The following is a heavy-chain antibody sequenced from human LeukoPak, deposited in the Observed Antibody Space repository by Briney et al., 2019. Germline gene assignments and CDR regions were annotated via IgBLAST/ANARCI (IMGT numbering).Heavy chain of an antibody. J-gene: IGHJ4*02. Sequence: SETLSLTCTVSGGSISSYYWSWIRQPPGKGLEWIGYIYYSGSTNSNPSLKCRVTISVDTSKNQCSLKLSSVTAADTAVYYCARGLQLGEYYFDYWGQGTLVTVSS. CDR2: IYYSGST. CDR3: ARGLQLGEYYFDY. CDR1: GGSISSYY. V-gene: IGHV4-59*01. D-gene: IGHD5-24*01.